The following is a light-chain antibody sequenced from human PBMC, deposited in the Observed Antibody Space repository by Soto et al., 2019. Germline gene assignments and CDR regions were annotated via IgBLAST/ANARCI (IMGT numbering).Light chain of an antibody. CDR1: QVINSF. CDR3: QQTDSYPST. Sequence: AIQLTQSPSSLSASVGDRVTITCRASQVINSFLAWYRQKPGKAPKLLIYAASSLQTGVPSRFSGSGSATDFTLTINSLQPEDFATYYCQQTDSYPSTFGGGTKVDI. J-gene: IGKJ4*01. V-gene: IGKV1-13*02. CDR2: AAS.